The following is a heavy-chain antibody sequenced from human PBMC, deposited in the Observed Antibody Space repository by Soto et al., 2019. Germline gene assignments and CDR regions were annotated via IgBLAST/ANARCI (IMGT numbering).Heavy chain of an antibody. Sequence: GALRLSCETSGFTFGNYGMGWVRQAPGKGLNWVSGISSSSRRTYYADSVRGRFTISRDNSKNTLYLQMDTLRADDTAIYYCAKVAKSGVVIEHFDSWGQGSLVTVSS. CDR2: ISSSSRRT. J-gene: IGHJ4*02. CDR1: GFTFGNYG. V-gene: IGHV3-23*01. CDR3: AKVAKSGVVIEHFDS. D-gene: IGHD3-3*01.